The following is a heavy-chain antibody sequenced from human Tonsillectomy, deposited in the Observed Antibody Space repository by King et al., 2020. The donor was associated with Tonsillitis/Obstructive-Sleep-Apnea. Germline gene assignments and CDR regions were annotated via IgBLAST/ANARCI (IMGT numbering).Heavy chain of an antibody. CDR2: IYYNGDT. V-gene: IGHV4-39*01. CDR3: ARHAPDMDNYYYYMDV. J-gene: IGHJ6*03. D-gene: IGHD3-9*01. CDR1: GGSISSSRYY. Sequence: LQLQESGPGLVKPSETLSLSCIVSGGSISSSRYYWGWIRQPPGKGLEWIGTIYYNGDTYYNPSLKSRVTVSIDTSENQFSLKLTSVTAADTAVYYCARHAPDMDNYYYYMDVWGKGTTVTVSS.